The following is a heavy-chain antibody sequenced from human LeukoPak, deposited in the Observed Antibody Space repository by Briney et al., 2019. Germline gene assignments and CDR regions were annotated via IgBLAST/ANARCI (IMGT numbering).Heavy chain of an antibody. CDR2: IYYSGST. CDR3: ASFTTVAKSPAYAFDI. V-gene: IGHV4-59*01. Sequence: SSETLSLTCTVSGGSISSYCWSWIRQPPGKGLEWIGYIYYSGSTNYNPSLKSRVTISVDTSKNQFSLKLSSVTAADTAVYYCASFTTVAKSPAYAFDIWGQGTMVTVSS. J-gene: IGHJ3*02. CDR1: GGSISSYC. D-gene: IGHD4-17*01.